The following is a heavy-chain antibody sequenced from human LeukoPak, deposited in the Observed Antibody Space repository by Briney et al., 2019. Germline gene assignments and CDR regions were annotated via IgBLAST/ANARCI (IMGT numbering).Heavy chain of an antibody. V-gene: IGHV3-7*02. J-gene: IGHJ4*02. CDR3: ARGLQGFDY. CDR2: IKPDGSDK. Sequence: PGGSLRLSCAASGFTFSGYWMSWVRQAPGKGLEWVANIKPDGSDKYYVDSVKGRFTISRENAKNSLYLHMNSLRAEDTAVYYCARGLQGFDYWGQGTLVTVSS. D-gene: IGHD4-11*01. CDR1: GFTFSGYW.